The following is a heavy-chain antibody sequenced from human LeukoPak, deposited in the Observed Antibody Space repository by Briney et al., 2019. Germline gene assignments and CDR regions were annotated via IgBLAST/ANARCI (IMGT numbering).Heavy chain of an antibody. V-gene: IGHV4-59*01. CDR1: GGSISSYY. D-gene: IGHD6-13*01. Sequence: SETLSLTCTVSGGSISSYYWSWIRQPPGKGLEWIGYSYYSGTTNYNPSLKSRVTISVDTSKNQFSLKLSSVTAADTAVYYCARGVYIAAAQYGYWGQGTLVTVSS. CDR2: SYYSGTT. CDR3: ARGVYIAAAQYGY. J-gene: IGHJ4*02.